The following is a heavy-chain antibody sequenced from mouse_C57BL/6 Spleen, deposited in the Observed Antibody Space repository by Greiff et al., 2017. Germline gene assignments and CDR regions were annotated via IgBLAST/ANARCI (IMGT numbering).Heavy chain of an antibody. CDR2: IDPEDGET. CDR3: APYYGSSYDYAMDY. Sequence: VQLKQSGAELVKPGASVKLSCTASGFNIKDYYMHWVKQRTEQGLEWIGRIDPEDGETKYAPKFQGKATITADTSSNTAYLQLSSLTSEDTAVXYCAPYYGSSYDYAMDYWGQGTSVTVSS. V-gene: IGHV14-2*01. CDR1: GFNIKDYY. J-gene: IGHJ4*01. D-gene: IGHD1-1*01.